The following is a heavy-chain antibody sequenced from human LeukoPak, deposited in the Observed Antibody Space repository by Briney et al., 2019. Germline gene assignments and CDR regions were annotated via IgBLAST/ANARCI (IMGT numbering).Heavy chain of an antibody. Sequence: PGESLRLSCAASGFTFTTYFMNWVRQAPGKGLEWVSSISSSSSYICYADSVKGRFTISRDNAKNSLSLQMNSLRAEDTAVYYCASQDRGGYDGPVDYWGQGTLVTVSS. CDR3: ASQDRGGYDGPVDY. D-gene: IGHD5-12*01. CDR2: ISSSSSYI. V-gene: IGHV3-21*01. CDR1: GFTFTTYF. J-gene: IGHJ4*02.